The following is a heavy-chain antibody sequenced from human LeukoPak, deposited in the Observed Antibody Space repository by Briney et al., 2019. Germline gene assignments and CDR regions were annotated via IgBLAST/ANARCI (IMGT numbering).Heavy chain of an antibody. D-gene: IGHD3-3*01. CDR1: GFTFSDYY. V-gene: IGHV3-11*01. CDR3: ARDITRHYSDY. J-gene: IGHJ4*02. Sequence: GESLKISCAASGFTFSDYYMSWIRQAPGKGLEWVSYISSSGSTIYYADSVKGRFTISRDNAKNSLYLQMNSLRAEDTAVYYCARDITRHYSDYWGQGTLVTVSS. CDR2: ISSSGSTI.